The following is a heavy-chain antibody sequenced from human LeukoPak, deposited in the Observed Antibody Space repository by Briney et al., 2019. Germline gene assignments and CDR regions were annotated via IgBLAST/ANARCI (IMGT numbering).Heavy chain of an antibody. V-gene: IGHV3-23*01. Sequence: GGSLRLSCAPSGFTFSSYSMSWVRQAPGKGLEWVSAISGSGGSTYYADSVKGRFTISRDNYKNTLYLQMNSLRAEDTAVYYCAKVLHSSGWYDFEYWGQGTLVTVSS. CDR2: ISGSGGST. D-gene: IGHD6-19*01. CDR1: GFTFSSYS. J-gene: IGHJ4*02. CDR3: AKVLHSSGWYDFEY.